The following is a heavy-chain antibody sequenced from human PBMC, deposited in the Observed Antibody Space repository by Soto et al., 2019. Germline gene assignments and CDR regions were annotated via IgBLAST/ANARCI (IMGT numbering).Heavy chain of an antibody. CDR2: ISAYNGNT. CDR3: ARGVRGYSAYVPGY. V-gene: IGHV1-18*01. D-gene: IGHD5-12*01. J-gene: IGHJ4*02. Sequence: ASVKVSCKASGYTFTSYGISWVRQAPGQGLEWMGWISAYNGNTNYAQKLQGRVTMTTDTSTSTAYMELRSLRSDDTAVYYCARGVRGYSAYVPGYWGQGTLVTVSS. CDR1: GYTFTSYG.